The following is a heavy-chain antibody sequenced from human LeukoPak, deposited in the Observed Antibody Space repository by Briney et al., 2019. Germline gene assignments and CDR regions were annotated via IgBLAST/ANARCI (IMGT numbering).Heavy chain of an antibody. CDR2: IDHSGST. Sequence: SETLSLTCAVYGGSFSGYYWSWIRQPPGKGLEWIGEIDHSGSTNYNPPLKSRVTISVDTSKNQFSLKLSSVTAADTAVYYCARSLLRKFDYWGQGTLVTVSS. CDR3: ARSLLRKFDY. J-gene: IGHJ4*02. CDR1: GGSFSGYY. D-gene: IGHD1-14*01. V-gene: IGHV4-34*01.